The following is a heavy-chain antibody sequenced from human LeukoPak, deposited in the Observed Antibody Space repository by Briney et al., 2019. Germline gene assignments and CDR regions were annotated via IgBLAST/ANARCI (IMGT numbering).Heavy chain of an antibody. V-gene: IGHV4-59*01. CDR3: ARGSDSGWYIFAY. J-gene: IGHJ4*02. D-gene: IGHD6-19*01. Sequence: PSETLSLTCTVSGGSISSYYWSWIRQPPGKGLEWIGYIYYSGSTNYNPSLKSRVTISLDTSKNQFSLKVSSVNAADTAVYYCARGSDSGWYIFAYWGQGTLVTVSS. CDR2: IYYSGST. CDR1: GGSISSYY.